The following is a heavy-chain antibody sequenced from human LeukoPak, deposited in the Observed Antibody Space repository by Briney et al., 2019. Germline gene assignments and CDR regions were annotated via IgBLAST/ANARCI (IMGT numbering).Heavy chain of an antibody. V-gene: IGHV1-69*05. Sequence: SVKVSCKASGGTFSSYAISWVRQAPGKGLEWMGRLIPICGTANYAQKFQGRVTITTDESTSTAYMELSSLRSEDTAVYYCARFICSSTSCYANAFDIWGQGTMVTVSS. J-gene: IGHJ3*02. CDR2: LIPICGTA. CDR3: ARFICSSTSCYANAFDI. CDR1: GGTFSSYA. D-gene: IGHD2-2*01.